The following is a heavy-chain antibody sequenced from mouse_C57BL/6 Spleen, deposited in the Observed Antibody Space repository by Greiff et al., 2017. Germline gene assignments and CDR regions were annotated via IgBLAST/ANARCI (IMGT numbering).Heavy chain of an antibody. CDR3: ASLITTVVATDY. V-gene: IGHV1-81*01. J-gene: IGHJ2*01. CDR2: IYPRSGNT. D-gene: IGHD1-1*01. CDR1: GYTFTSYG. Sequence: SGPPPGGAGASVKLSCKASGYTFTSYGISWVKQRTGQGLEWIGEIYPRSGNTYYNEKFKGKATLTADKSSSTAYMELRSLTSEDSAVYFCASLITTVVATDYWGQGTTLTVSS.